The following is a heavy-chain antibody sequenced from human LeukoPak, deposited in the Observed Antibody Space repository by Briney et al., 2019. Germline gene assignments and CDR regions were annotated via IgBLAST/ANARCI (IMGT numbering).Heavy chain of an antibody. Sequence: SQTLSLTCAISGDSVSSNGIAWDWIRQSPSRGLEWLGRTSYTSKWYNDYAVSVRGRMTINPDTSKDQFSLQLNSVTPEDSAVYYCARAQSGFYTYWGQGTQVTVSS. CDR1: GDSVSSNGIA. D-gene: IGHD3-3*01. CDR2: TSYTSKWYN. J-gene: IGHJ4*02. CDR3: ARAQSGFYTY. V-gene: IGHV6-1*01.